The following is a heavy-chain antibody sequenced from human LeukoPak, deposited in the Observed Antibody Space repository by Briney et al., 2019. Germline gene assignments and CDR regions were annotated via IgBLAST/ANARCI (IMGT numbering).Heavy chain of an antibody. Sequence: PSQTLSLTCNVSAGSISSGDYYWSWIRQPPGKGLEWIAYVYYTRRTYYNPYLKSRVTISVDTSKNQFSLQLSSVTAADTAVYYCASTIVVVVAATPGPDYYYYMDVWGKGTTVTVSS. D-gene: IGHD2-15*01. CDR2: VYYTRRT. CDR1: AGSISSGDYY. J-gene: IGHJ6*03. CDR3: ASTIVVVVAATPGPDYYYYMDV. V-gene: IGHV4-30-4*08.